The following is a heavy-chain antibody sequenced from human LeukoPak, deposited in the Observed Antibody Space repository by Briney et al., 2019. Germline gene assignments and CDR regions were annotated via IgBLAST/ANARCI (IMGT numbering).Heavy chain of an antibody. CDR2: IYYSGST. CDR1: GGSISSSSYY. J-gene: IGHJ6*03. V-gene: IGHV4-39*07. D-gene: IGHD4-17*01. Sequence: PSETLSLTCTVSGGSISSSSYYWGWIRQPPGKGLEWIGSIYYSGSTYYNPSLKSRVTISVDTSKNQFSLKPSSVTAADMAVYYCASERSYGDPDYYYYYYMDVWGKGTTVTVSS. CDR3: ASERSYGDPDYYYYYYMDV.